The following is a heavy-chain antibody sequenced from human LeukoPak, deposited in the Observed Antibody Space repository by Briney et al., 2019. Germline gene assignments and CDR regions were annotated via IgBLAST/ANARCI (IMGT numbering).Heavy chain of an antibody. Sequence: GGSLRLSCAASEFTFSSYAMNWIRQAPGKGLECVSAISGSGGSTYSADSLKGRFTISRDNSKNTLYLQINSLRTDDTAVFYCARGGLGSAFDNWGQGNLVTVSS. CDR2: ISGSGGST. CDR1: EFTFSSYA. D-gene: IGHD6-19*01. CDR3: ARGGLGSAFDN. V-gene: IGHV3-23*01. J-gene: IGHJ4*02.